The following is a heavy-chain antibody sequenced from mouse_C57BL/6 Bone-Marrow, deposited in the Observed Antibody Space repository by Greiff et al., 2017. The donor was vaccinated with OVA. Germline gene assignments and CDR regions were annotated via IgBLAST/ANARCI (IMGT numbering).Heavy chain of an antibody. D-gene: IGHD2-2*01. V-gene: IGHV6-6*01. CDR2: ISNKANNHAT. CDR3: TASTMVTTGPFAY. Sequence: DVKLQESGGGLVQPGGSMKLSCAASGFTFSDAWMDWVRQSPEKGLEWVAEISNKANNHATYYAESVKGRFTISRDDSKSSVYLQMNSLRAEDTGIYYCTASTMVTTGPFAYWGQGTLVTVSA. CDR1: GFTFSDAW. J-gene: IGHJ3*01.